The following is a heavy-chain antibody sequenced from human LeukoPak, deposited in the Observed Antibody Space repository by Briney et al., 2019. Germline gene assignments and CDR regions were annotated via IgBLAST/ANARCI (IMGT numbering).Heavy chain of an antibody. V-gene: IGHV4-59*01. CDR3: ARGRVSSSTWYSTYYYYFYMDV. CDR1: GASLSSYF. D-gene: IGHD1-1*01. Sequence: SETLSLTCNVSGASLSSYFWSWIRQPPGKGLEWIGYVDHTGSTNFNPSLNGRVSISRDTTKNLFSLRLRSVTAADTAVYFCARGRVSSSTWYSTYYYYFYMDVWGKGTTVTVSS. J-gene: IGHJ6*03. CDR2: VDHTGST.